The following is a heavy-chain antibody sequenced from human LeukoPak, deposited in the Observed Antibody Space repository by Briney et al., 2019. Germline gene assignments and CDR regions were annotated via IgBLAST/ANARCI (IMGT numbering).Heavy chain of an antibody. Sequence: GRSLRLSCAASGVTFDDYAMHWVRQAPGKGLEWVSGISWNSGSIGYADSVKGRFTISRDNAKNSLYLQMNSLRAEDTALYYCAKAPPDFWSGFDPWGQGTLVTVSS. CDR3: AKAPPDFWSGFDP. CDR1: GVTFDDYA. D-gene: IGHD3-3*01. CDR2: ISWNSGSI. J-gene: IGHJ5*02. V-gene: IGHV3-9*01.